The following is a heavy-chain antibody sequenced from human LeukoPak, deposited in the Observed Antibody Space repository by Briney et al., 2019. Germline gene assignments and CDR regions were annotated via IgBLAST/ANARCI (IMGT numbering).Heavy chain of an antibody. V-gene: IGHV1-18*04. CDR3: ASLLDGYFYFDY. CDR1: GYTFTGYY. J-gene: IGHJ4*02. CDR2: ISAYNGNT. D-gene: IGHD3-22*01. Sequence: ASVKVSCKASGYTFTGYYMHWVRQAPGQGLEWMGWISAYNGNTNYAQKLQGRVTMTTDTSTSTAYMELRSLRSDDTAVYYCASLLDGYFYFDYWAREPWSPSPQ.